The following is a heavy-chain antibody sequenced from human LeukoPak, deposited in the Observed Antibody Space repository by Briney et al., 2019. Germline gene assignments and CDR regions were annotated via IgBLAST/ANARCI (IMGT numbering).Heavy chain of an antibody. CDR1: GGSFSGYY. D-gene: IGHD3-10*01. CDR2: INHSGST. J-gene: IGHJ6*03. Sequence: SETLSLTCAVYGGSFSGYYWSWIRQPPGKGLEWIGEINHSGSTNYNPSLKSRVTISVDTSKNQFSLKLSSVTAADTAVYYCARVHYGSGSYGEYYYYYMDVWGKGTTVTVSS. V-gene: IGHV4-34*01. CDR3: ARVHYGSGSYGEYYYYYMDV.